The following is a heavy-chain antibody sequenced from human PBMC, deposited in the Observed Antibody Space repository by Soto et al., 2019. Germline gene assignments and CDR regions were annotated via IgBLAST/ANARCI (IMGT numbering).Heavy chain of an antibody. V-gene: IGHV3-9*01. Sequence: EVQLVESGGGLVQPGRSLRLSCAASGFTFDDYAMHWVRQAPGKGLEWVSGISWNSGSIGYADSVKGRFTISRDNAKNSLYLQMSSLRAEDTALYYCAANYYDSSGYYHDYWGQGTLVTVSS. D-gene: IGHD3-22*01. CDR1: GFTFDDYA. CDR2: ISWNSGSI. J-gene: IGHJ4*02. CDR3: AANYYDSSGYYHDY.